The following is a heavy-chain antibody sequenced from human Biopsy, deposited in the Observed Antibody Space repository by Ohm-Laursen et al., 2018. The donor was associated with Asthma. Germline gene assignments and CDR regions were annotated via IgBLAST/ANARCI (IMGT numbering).Heavy chain of an antibody. CDR3: ARDMGAGPNQPPSGSGSSHLYGMDV. Sequence: SLRLSCSASGFTFSSYGMHWVRQAPGKGLEWVSGISWNSGTIGYADSVKGRSTISRDNAKNSLYLQMNSLGPEDTAVYYCARDMGAGPNQPPSGSGSSHLYGMDVWGQGTTVIVSS. CDR2: ISWNSGTI. V-gene: IGHV3-9*01. D-gene: IGHD3-10*01. J-gene: IGHJ6*02. CDR1: GFTFSSYG.